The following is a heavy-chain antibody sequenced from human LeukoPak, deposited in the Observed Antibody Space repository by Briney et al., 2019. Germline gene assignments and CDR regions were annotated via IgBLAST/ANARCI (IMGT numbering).Heavy chain of an antibody. Sequence: SETLSLTCAVYGGSFSGYYWSWIRQPPGKGLEWIGEINHSGSTNYNPSLKSRVTISVDTSKNQFSLKLSSVTAADTAVYYCARHVVRDYGGNSGSDYWGQGTLVTVSS. CDR1: GGSFSGYY. CDR2: INHSGST. J-gene: IGHJ4*02. V-gene: IGHV4-34*01. D-gene: IGHD4-23*01. CDR3: ARHVVRDYGGNSGSDY.